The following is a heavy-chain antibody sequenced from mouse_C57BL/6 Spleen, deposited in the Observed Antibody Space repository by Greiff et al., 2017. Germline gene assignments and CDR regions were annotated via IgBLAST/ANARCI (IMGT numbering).Heavy chain of an antibody. J-gene: IGHJ3*01. CDR1: GFTFSSYT. D-gene: IGHD4-1*01. Sequence: EVNLVESGGGLVKPGGSLKLSCAASGFTFSSYTMSWVRQTPEKRLEWVATISGGGGNTYYPDSVKGRFTISRDNAKNTLYLQMGSLRSEDTALYYCAKLGPPFAYWGQGTLVTVSA. CDR2: ISGGGGNT. V-gene: IGHV5-9*01. CDR3: AKLGPPFAY.